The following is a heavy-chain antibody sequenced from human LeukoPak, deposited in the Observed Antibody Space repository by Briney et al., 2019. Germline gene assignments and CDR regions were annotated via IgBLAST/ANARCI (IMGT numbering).Heavy chain of an antibody. CDR1: GFSFSTYC. V-gene: IGHV3-74*01. Sequence: GGSLRLSCAASGFSFSTYCMHWVRQAPGKGPMWVSRICPDGTVTNCADSVKARFSISRDNARNTVYLQMNSLRAEDTAVYYCVRDFRSADYWGQGTLVTVSS. CDR2: ICPDGTVT. J-gene: IGHJ4*02. CDR3: VRDFRSADY.